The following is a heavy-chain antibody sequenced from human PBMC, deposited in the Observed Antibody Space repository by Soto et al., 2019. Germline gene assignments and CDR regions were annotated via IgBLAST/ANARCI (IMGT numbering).Heavy chain of an antibody. V-gene: IGHV3-20*01. CDR3: ARSFSSSWSYNPFDY. J-gene: IGHJ4*02. CDR1: GFTFDDYG. D-gene: IGHD6-13*01. Sequence: GGSLRLSCAASGFTFDDYGMSWVRQAPGKGLEWVSGINWNGGSTGYADSVKGRFTISRDNAKNSLYLQMNSLRAEDTALYHCARSFSSSWSYNPFDYWGQGTLVTVSS. CDR2: INWNGGST.